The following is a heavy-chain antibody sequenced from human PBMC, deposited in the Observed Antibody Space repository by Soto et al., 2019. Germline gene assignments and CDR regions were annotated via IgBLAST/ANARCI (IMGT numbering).Heavy chain of an antibody. CDR3: ACRFKSAGWFHP. J-gene: IGHJ5*02. D-gene: IGHD3-10*01. CDR1: GYSFTTYA. CDR2: INTANGNT. V-gene: IGHV1-3*04. Sequence: QVQLVQSGAEVKKPGASVKVSCQASGYSFTTYAIHWVRQAPGQGLEWMGWINTANGNTEYSQKFQGRVTFTRHTSATTAYMDLTSMTSEATATYYCACRFKSAGWFHPWGQGTLVTVSS.